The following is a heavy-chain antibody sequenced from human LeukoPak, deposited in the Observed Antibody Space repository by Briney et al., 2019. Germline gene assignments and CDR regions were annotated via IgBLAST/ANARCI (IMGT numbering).Heavy chain of an antibody. CDR1: GGSISSSGYY. D-gene: IGHD2-21*02. V-gene: IGHV4-39*07. J-gene: IGHJ5*02. CDR3: ARAYCGGDCPPNDWFDP. CDR2: VYYSGSS. Sequence: SETLSLTCTVSGGSISSSGYYWGWIRQPPGKGLEWIGSVYYSGSSFYSPSLKSRVTISVDMSKNQFSLKLSSVTAADTAVYYCARAYCGGDCPPNDWFDPWGQGTLVTVSS.